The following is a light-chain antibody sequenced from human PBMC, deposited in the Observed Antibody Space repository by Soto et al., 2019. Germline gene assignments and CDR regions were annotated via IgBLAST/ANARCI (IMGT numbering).Light chain of an antibody. J-gene: IGKJ1*01. V-gene: IGKV3-15*01. CDR1: QSVSSS. CDR3: QQYKDWPTT. Sequence: ELVMTQSPATLSVSPGARATLSCRTSQSVSSSLAWYQQKPGQAPSLLIYGASTRATGIPARFSGSGSGTELIITISSLQSEDFEVYHCQQYKDWPTTFGQGTKVDI. CDR2: GAS.